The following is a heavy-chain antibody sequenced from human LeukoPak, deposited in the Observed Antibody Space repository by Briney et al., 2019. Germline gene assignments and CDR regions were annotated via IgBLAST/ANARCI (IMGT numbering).Heavy chain of an antibody. D-gene: IGHD3-16*01. CDR2: TSFDGRQK. J-gene: IGHJ4*02. CDR1: GFSFFSYA. Sequence: GGSLRLSCAASGFSFFSYAMHWVRQAPGKGLEWVALTSFDGRQKYYADSVKGRFTISRDNSKNTPYLQMNSLRAEDTAVYYCAKDGPYDYVWGSPFWGQGTLVTVSS. CDR3: AKDGPYDYVWGSPF. V-gene: IGHV3-30*04.